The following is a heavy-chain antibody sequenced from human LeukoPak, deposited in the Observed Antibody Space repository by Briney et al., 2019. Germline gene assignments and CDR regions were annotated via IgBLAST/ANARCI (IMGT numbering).Heavy chain of an antibody. J-gene: IGHJ3*02. D-gene: IGHD6-19*01. V-gene: IGHV3-30-3*01. CDR2: ISYDGSNK. CDR1: GFTFSSHA. CDR3: ARDLGYSSGWYGTFDI. Sequence: GGSLRLSCAASGFTFSSHAMHWVRQAPGKGLEWVAVISYDGSNKYYADSVKGRFTISRDNSKNTLYLQMNSLRAEDTAVYYCARDLGYSSGWYGTFDIWGQGTMVTVSS.